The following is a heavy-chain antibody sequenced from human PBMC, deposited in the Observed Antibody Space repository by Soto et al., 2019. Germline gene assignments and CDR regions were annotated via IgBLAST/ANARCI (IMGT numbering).Heavy chain of an antibody. V-gene: IGHV1-18*04. CDR3: ARNRYDSSGYYAYYYGMDV. CDR2: ISAYNGNT. CDR1: GYTFTSYG. D-gene: IGHD3-22*01. J-gene: IGHJ6*02. Sequence: ASLQVSCKASGYTFTSYGISWVRQAPGQGLEWMGWISAYNGNTNYAQMFQGRVTMTTDTSTSTAYMEVRSLRLDDRAVYYCARNRYDSSGYYAYYYGMDVWGQGTTVTVSS.